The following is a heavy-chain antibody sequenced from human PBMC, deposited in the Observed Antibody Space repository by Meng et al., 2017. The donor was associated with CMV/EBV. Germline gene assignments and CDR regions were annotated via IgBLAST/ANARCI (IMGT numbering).Heavy chain of an antibody. CDR2: IIPIFGTA. CDR3: ARDRRGSYSYYYGMDV. Sequence: SVTVSCKASGYTFTSYGISWVRQAPGQGLEWMGGIIPIFGTANYAQKFQGRVTITTDESTSTAYMELSSLRSDDTAVYYCARDRRGSYSYYYGMDVWGQGTTV. V-gene: IGHV1-69*05. CDR1: GYTFTSYG. J-gene: IGHJ6*02. D-gene: IGHD1-26*01.